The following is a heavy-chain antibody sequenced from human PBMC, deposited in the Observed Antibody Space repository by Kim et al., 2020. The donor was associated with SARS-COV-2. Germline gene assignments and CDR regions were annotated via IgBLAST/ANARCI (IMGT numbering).Heavy chain of an antibody. CDR2: ISYDGSNK. CDR1: GFTFSSYA. Sequence: GGSLRLSCAASGFTFSSYAMHWVRQAPGKGLEWVAVISYDGSNKYYADSVKGRFTISRDNSKNTLYLQMNSLRAEDTAVYYCARGPSTSSPHYFDYWGQGTLVTVSS. J-gene: IGHJ4*02. V-gene: IGHV3-30*04. D-gene: IGHD2-2*01. CDR3: ARGPSTSSPHYFDY.